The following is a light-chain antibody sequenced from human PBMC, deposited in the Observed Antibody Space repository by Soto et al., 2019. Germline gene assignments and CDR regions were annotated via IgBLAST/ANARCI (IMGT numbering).Light chain of an antibody. CDR1: QSVSSN. Sequence: EIVLTQSPATRSLSPLELVTLCFMASQSVSSNLAWYQQKPGQAPRLLIYDAYNRATGIPPRFSGSGSGTDFTLTISRLEPEDFAVYYCQQYGNSPITFGQGTRLEIK. V-gene: IGKV3-11*01. J-gene: IGKJ5*01. CDR2: DAY. CDR3: QQYGNSPIT.